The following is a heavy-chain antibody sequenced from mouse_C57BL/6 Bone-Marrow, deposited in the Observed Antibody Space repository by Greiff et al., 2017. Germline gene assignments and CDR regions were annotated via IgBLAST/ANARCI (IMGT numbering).Heavy chain of an antibody. D-gene: IGHD1-1*01. Sequence: VQLQQPGAELVMPGASVKLSCKASGYTFTSYWMHWVKQRPGQGLEWIGEIYPSDGNTNYNQKFKGKSTLTADKSSSTAYMQLSSLTSEDSGVYYCASLFYFDDWGKGTTLTVSS. CDR2: IYPSDGNT. CDR3: ASLFYFDD. J-gene: IGHJ2*01. CDR1: GYTFTSYW. V-gene: IGHV1-69*01.